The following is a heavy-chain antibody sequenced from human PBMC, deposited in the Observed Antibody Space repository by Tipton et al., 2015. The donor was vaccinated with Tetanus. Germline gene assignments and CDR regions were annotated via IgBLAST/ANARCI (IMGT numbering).Heavy chain of an antibody. Sequence: TLSLTCTVSGGSISSYYWSWIRQPPGKGLEWIGYSYYSGCTNYNPSLKSRVTISVDTSKNQFSVKLSSVTAADTAVYYCARGRVDFNYWGQGAQVPVSS. D-gene: IGHD2-15*01. CDR1: GGSISSYY. CDR2: SYYSGCT. J-gene: IGHJ4*02. V-gene: IGHV4-59*01. CDR3: ARGRVDFNY.